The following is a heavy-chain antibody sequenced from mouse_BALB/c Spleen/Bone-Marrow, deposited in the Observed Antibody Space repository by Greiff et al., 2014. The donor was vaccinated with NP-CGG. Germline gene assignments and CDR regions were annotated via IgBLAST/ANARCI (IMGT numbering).Heavy chain of an antibody. J-gene: IGHJ1*01. D-gene: IGHD4-1*01. CDR3: ARGGNWDDFDV. CDR1: GFTFSTFG. Sequence: VQLQQPGGGLVQPGGSRKLSCAASGFTFSTFGMHWVRQAPEKGLEWVAYISSGSTAIFYADTLKGRFTISRDNPENTLFLQMTSLRSEDTAMYYCARGGNWDDFDVWGAGTTVTVSS. CDR2: ISSGSTAI. V-gene: IGHV5-17*02.